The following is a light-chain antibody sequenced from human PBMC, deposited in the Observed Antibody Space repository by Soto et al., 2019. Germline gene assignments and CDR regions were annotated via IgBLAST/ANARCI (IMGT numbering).Light chain of an antibody. Sequence: QSALTQPRSVSESPGQSVTISCTGTSSNDGGYNYVSWYQQHPGKATKLMIYDVSKRPSGVPDRFSGSKSGNTASLTISGLQAEDEADYYCCSYAGSPFYVFGTGTKVTVL. V-gene: IGLV2-11*01. CDR1: SSNDGGYNY. J-gene: IGLJ1*01. CDR2: DVS. CDR3: CSYAGSPFYV.